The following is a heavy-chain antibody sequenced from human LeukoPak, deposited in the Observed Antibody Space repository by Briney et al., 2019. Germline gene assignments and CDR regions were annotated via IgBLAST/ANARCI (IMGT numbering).Heavy chain of an antibody. Sequence: PSETLSLTCTISGYTISSGYQWGWIRQPPGKGLEWIGNIYHSGSTYYNPSLKSRVTISVDTSKNQFSLKLSSVTAADTAVYYCAREDYDDSGAWYFDLWGRGTLVTVSS. CDR3: AREDYDDSGAWYFDL. CDR2: IYHSGST. J-gene: IGHJ2*01. D-gene: IGHD3-3*01. V-gene: IGHV4-38-2*02. CDR1: GYTISSGYQ.